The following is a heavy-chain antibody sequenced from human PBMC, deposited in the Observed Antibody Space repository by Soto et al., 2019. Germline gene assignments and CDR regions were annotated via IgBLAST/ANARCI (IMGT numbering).Heavy chain of an antibody. D-gene: IGHD6-19*01. Sequence: PGGSLRLSCAASGFTFDDYAMHWVRQAPGKGLEWVSGISWNSGSIGYADSVKGRFTISRDNAKNSLYLQMNSLRAEDTALYYCAKDKSSGALGWFDPWGQGTLVTVSS. CDR3: AKDKSSGALGWFDP. V-gene: IGHV3-9*01. CDR2: ISWNSGSI. J-gene: IGHJ5*02. CDR1: GFTFDDYA.